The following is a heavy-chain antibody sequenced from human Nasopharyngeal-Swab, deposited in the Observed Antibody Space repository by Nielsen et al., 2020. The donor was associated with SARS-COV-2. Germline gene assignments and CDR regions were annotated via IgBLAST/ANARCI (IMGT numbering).Heavy chain of an antibody. CDR1: GFTFSSYS. CDR3: ARDGYSSSWYDY. CDR2: IGSSSSYI. Sequence: GESLKISCAASGFTFSSYSMNWVRQAPGKGLEWVSSIGSSSSYIYYADSVKGRFTISRDNAKNSLYLQMNSLRAEDTAVYYCARDGYSSSWYDYWGQGTLVTVSS. V-gene: IGHV3-21*01. J-gene: IGHJ4*02. D-gene: IGHD6-13*01.